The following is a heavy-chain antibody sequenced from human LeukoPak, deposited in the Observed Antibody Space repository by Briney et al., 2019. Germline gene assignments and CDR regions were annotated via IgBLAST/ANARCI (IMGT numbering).Heavy chain of an antibody. J-gene: IGHJ4*02. CDR2: LSGSGGST. Sequence: GGSLRLSCAASGFTFSSYAMRWVRQAPGKRLEWVSGLSGSGGSTYYADSVKGRFTISRDNSKNTLYLQMNSLRAEDTDVYYCAKDRENDGDSWLDDYWGQGTLVTVSS. CDR1: GFTFSSYA. CDR3: AKDRENDGDSWLDDY. D-gene: IGHD4-17*01. V-gene: IGHV3-23*01.